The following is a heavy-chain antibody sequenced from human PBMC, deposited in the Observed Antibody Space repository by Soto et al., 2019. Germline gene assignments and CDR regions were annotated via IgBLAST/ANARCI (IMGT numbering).Heavy chain of an antibody. Sequence: EVQLVESGGDLVQRGGSLRLSCAASEFPFSSYWMHWVRHTPGKGLDWVARISGDGVTTYYADSVTGRFTVSRDNAKNTPSLQISGLRAEDTAVYYCAREYYGLLTGYYTDCWGQGTLVSVSS. V-gene: IGHV3-74*01. J-gene: IGHJ4*02. CDR3: AREYYGLLTGYYTDC. CDR2: ISGDGVTT. D-gene: IGHD3-9*01. CDR1: EFPFSSYW.